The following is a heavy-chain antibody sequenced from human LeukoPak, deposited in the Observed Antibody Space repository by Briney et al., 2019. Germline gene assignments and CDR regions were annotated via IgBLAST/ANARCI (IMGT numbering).Heavy chain of an antibody. D-gene: IGHD6-6*01. J-gene: IGHJ5*02. CDR3: ARNPRRYSSSSRLFDP. CDR1: GYTFTGYY. V-gene: IGHV1-2*02. CDR2: INPNSGGT. Sequence: RASVKVSCKASGYTFTGYYMHWVRQAPGQGLEWMGWINPNSGGTNYAQKFQGRVTMTRDTSISTAYMELSSLRSEDTAVYYCARNPRRYSSSSRLFDPWGQGTLVTVSS.